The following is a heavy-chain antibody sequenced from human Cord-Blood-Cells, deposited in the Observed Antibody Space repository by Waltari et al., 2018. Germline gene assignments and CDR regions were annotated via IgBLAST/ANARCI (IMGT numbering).Heavy chain of an antibody. J-gene: IGHJ4*02. D-gene: IGHD2-2*01. CDR2: IYYSGST. CDR1: GGSISSSSYY. V-gene: IGHV4-39*01. CDR3: ARLPLGYCSSTSCYYFDY. Sequence: QLQLQESGPGLVKPSETLSLTCTVSGGSISSSSYYWGWIRQPPGKGLEWIGSIYYSGSTHYNPSLKSRVTISVDTSKNQFSLKLSSVTAADTAVYYCARLPLGYCSSTSCYYFDYWGQGTLVTVSS.